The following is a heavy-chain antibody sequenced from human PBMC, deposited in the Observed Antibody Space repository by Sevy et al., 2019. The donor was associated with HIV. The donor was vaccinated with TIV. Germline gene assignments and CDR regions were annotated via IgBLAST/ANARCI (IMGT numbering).Heavy chain of an antibody. CDR2: ISKHSNYI. D-gene: IGHD3-10*01. V-gene: IGHV3-21*01. CDR1: GFTFTSYS. CDR3: TRSTYYYASGTFRESDF. Sequence: GGSLRLSCAASGFTFTSYSMTWFRQAPGRGLEWVSSISKHSNYIYYASSVEGRFTISRDNAQDTLYLQMTSLRAEETCLYYCTRSTYYYASGTFRESDFLGQGTLVIVS. J-gene: IGHJ4*02.